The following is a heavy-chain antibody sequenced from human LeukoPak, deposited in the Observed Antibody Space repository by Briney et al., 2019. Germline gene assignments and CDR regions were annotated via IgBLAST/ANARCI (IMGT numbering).Heavy chain of an antibody. CDR1: GFTFSSYA. CDR3: TKTGSGWYGDY. D-gene: IGHD6-19*01. V-gene: IGHV3-30-3*02. Sequence: GGSLRLSCAASGFTFSSYAMHWVRQAPGKGLEWVAVISYDGSNKYYADSVKGRFTISRDNSKNTLYLQMNSLRVEDTAVYYCTKTGSGWYGDYWGQGTLVTVSS. CDR2: ISYDGSNK. J-gene: IGHJ4*02.